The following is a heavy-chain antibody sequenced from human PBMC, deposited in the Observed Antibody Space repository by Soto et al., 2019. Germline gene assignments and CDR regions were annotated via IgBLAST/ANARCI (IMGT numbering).Heavy chain of an antibody. CDR2: IYYSGST. CDR3: ARLPAEGILTGYYRARDYYYYGMDV. J-gene: IGHJ6*02. D-gene: IGHD3-9*01. V-gene: IGHV4-39*01. Sequence: QLQLQESGPGLVKPSETLSLTCTVSGGSISSSSYYWGWIRQPPGKGLEWIGSIYYSGSTYYNPSLKSRVTISVDTSKNQFSLKLSSVTAADTAVYYCARLPAEGILTGYYRARDYYYYGMDVWGQGTTVTVSS. CDR1: GGSISSSSYY.